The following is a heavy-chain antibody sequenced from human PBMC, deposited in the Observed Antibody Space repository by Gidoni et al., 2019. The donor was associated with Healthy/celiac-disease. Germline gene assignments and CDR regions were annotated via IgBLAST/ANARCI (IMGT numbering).Heavy chain of an antibody. CDR1: GGSCSGYY. CDR2: INHSGST. CDR3: ARGRVGIAAAGYFDY. D-gene: IGHD6-13*01. J-gene: IGHJ4*02. V-gene: IGHV4-34*01. Sequence: QVQLQQWGAGLLKPSETLSLTCAVYGGSCSGYYWSWIRQPPGKGLEWIGEINHSGSTNYNPSLKSRVTISVDTSKNQFSLKLSSVTAADTAVYYCARGRVGIAAAGYFDYWGQGTLVTVSS.